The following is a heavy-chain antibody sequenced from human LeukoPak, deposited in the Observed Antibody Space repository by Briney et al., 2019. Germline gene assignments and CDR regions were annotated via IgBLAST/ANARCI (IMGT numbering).Heavy chain of an antibody. V-gene: IGHV3-30*02. J-gene: IGHJ3*02. CDR2: IRYDGSNK. CDR1: GFTFSSYG. D-gene: IGHD3-22*01. Sequence: PGGSLRLSCAASGFTFSSYGMHWVRQAPGKGLEWVSFIRYDGSNKYYADSVKGRFTISRDNAKNSLYLQMKSLRAEDMALYYCAKDIRRYYDTSGFRGAFDIWGQGTMVTVSS. CDR3: AKDIRRYYDTSGFRGAFDI.